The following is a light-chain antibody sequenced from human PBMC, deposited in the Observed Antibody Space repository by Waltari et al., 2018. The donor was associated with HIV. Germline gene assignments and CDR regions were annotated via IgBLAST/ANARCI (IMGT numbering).Light chain of an antibody. CDR3: QQYHSGPT. V-gene: IGKV4-1*01. Sequence: DIVMTQSPDSLAMSLGERATINCKSSQSVLYSSNNKNYVAWYQQKPGQSPKLLVYWASTREFGVPERFSGSGSGTDFTLTISSLQAEDVAVYYCQQYHSGPTFGQGTKVEIK. CDR2: WAS. J-gene: IGKJ1*01. CDR1: QSVLYSSNNKNY.